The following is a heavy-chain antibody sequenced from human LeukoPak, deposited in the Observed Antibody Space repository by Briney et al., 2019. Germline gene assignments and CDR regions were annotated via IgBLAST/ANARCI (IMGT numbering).Heavy chain of an antibody. Sequence: SETLSLTCAVYGGAFKNHFWTWIRQAPGKGLEWIGEVSHNGSTVYNPSLESRITISVDTPKKQFSLRVNSVTVADAAVYYCARDQSFEMDAFDVWGQGTMVTVSS. CDR2: VSHNGST. J-gene: IGHJ3*01. D-gene: IGHD5-24*01. V-gene: IGHV4-34*01. CDR3: ARDQSFEMDAFDV. CDR1: GGAFKNHF.